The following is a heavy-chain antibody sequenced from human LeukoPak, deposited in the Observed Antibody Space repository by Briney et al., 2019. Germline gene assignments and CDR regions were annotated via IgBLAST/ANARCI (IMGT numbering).Heavy chain of an antibody. D-gene: IGHD2-2*01. CDR2: INAGNGNT. CDR3: ARGRCLGSTNCYYFDY. V-gene: IGHV1-3*01. Sequence: ASVKVSCKASGYTFTSYAMHWVRQAPGQRLEWMGWINAGNGNTKYSQKFQGRVTIARDTSASTAYMELSSLRSEDTAVYYCARGRCLGSTNCYYFDYWGQGTPVTVSS. CDR1: GYTFTSYA. J-gene: IGHJ4*02.